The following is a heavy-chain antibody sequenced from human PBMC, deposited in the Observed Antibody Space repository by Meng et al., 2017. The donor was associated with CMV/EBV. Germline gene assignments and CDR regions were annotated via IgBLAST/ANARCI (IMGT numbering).Heavy chain of an antibody. J-gene: IGHJ4*02. V-gene: IGHV1-69*12. CDR1: GGTFSSYA. D-gene: IGHD3-16*02. CDR3: ARQLRLGELSPFDY. CDR2: IIPIFGTA. Sequence: VPLGQPGAEVKKPGSSVKVSCKASGGTFSSYAISWVRQAPGQGLEWMGGIIPIFGTANYAQKFQGRVTITADESTSTAYMELSSLRSEDTAVYYCARQLRLGELSPFDYWGQGTLVTVSS.